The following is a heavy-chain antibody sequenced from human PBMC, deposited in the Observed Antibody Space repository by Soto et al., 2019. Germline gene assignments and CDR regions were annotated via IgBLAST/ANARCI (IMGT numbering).Heavy chain of an antibody. V-gene: IGHV3-23*01. Sequence: GSLRLSCAASGFTFSSYAMSWVRQAPGKGLEWVSAISGSGGSTYYADSVKGRFTISRDNSKNTLYLQMNSLRAEDTAVYYCAKDLNGSGSRRRRGPYYYGMDVWGQGTTVTVSS. CDR2: ISGSGGST. D-gene: IGHD3-10*01. J-gene: IGHJ6*02. CDR3: AKDLNGSGSRRRRGPYYYGMDV. CDR1: GFTFSSYA.